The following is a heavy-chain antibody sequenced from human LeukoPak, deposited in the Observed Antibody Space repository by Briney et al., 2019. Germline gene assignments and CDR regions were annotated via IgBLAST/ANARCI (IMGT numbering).Heavy chain of an antibody. Sequence: PSESLSLTCTVSGGSVSSSLHSWGWVRQPPEKGLEWIVSIYYSGSTNYNASFNGRVTMSVDRSKDQFSLNLTSVAATDTAVYYCARHFYGDYVFDYWGKGTLVTVTS. CDR3: ARHFYGDYVFDY. D-gene: IGHD4-17*01. CDR1: GGSVSSSLHS. V-gene: IGHV4-39*01. J-gene: IGHJ4*02. CDR2: IYYSGST.